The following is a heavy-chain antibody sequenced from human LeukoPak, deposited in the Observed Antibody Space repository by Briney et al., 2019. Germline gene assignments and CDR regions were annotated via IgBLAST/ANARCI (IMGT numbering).Heavy chain of an antibody. D-gene: IGHD6-13*01. V-gene: IGHV3-66*01. CDR2: IYSGGST. CDR1: GFTVSSNC. CDR3: ARDRGFRMPAAGTDYLDY. J-gene: IGHJ4*01. Sequence: GGSLRLSCAASGFTVSSNCMSWVRQAPGKGLEWVSVIYSGGSTYYANSVKGRFTISRDNSKNTLYLQMNSLRAEDTVVNNCARDRGFRMPAAGTDYLDYWGQEPWSPSPQ.